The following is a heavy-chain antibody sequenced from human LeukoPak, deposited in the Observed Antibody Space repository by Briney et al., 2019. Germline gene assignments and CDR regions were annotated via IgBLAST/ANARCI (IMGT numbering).Heavy chain of an antibody. V-gene: IGHV5-51*01. CDR2: IYPGDSDT. J-gene: IGHJ4*02. CDR1: GYIFTSYW. Sequence: GESLKISCKGSGYIFTSYWIGWVRQMPGKGLEWMGIIYPGDSDTTYSPSFQGQVTISADKSISTAYLQWSSLKASDTAMYYCSRVVEVGSAAAPFDYWGQGTLVTVSS. D-gene: IGHD6-13*01. CDR3: SRVVEVGSAAAPFDY.